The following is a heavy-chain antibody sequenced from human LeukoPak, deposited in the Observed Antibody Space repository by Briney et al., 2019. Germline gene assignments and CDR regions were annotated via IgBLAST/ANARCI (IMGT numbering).Heavy chain of an antibody. Sequence: GGSPRLSCAASGFTFSSYWMSWVRQAPGKGLEGVANIKQDGSEKYYVDSVKGRFTISRDNAKNSLYLQMNSLRAEDTAVYYCAREGGWFGELFLDYWGQGTLVTVSS. CDR3: AREGGWFGELFLDY. J-gene: IGHJ4*02. D-gene: IGHD3-10*01. V-gene: IGHV3-7*01. CDR1: GFTFSSYW. CDR2: IKQDGSEK.